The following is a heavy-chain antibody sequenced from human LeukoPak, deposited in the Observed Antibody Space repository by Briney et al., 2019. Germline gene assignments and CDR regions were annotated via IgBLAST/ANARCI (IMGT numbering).Heavy chain of an antibody. CDR3: ARDILTGYVVFDY. D-gene: IGHD3-9*01. CDR1: GGTFSSHA. Sequence: SVKVSCKASGGTFSSHAISWVRQAPGQGLEWMGGIIPIFGTANYAQKFQGRVTITTDTSTSTAYMELRSLRSDDTAVYYCARDILTGYVVFDYWGQGTLVTVSS. V-gene: IGHV1-69*05. J-gene: IGHJ4*02. CDR2: IIPIFGTA.